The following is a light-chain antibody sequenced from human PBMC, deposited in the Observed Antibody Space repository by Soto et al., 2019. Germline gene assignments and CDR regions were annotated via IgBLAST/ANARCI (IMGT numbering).Light chain of an antibody. J-gene: IGKJ1*01. CDR3: QQYHSYPGT. V-gene: IGKV1-5*03. CDR1: QSISSW. Sequence: DIQMTQSPSTLSASVGDRVTITFRASQSISSWLAWYQQKPGKAPKLLIYKASSLESGVPPRLSVFGSGTSFTLTTGSLQLDDFETYYCQQYHSYPGTVRRETEVEIK. CDR2: KAS.